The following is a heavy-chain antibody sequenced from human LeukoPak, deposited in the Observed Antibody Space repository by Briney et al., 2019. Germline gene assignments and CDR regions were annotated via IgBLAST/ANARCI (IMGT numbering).Heavy chain of an antibody. Sequence: ASVKVSCKASGYTFLNYDINWVRQANGQGPEWMGWMNPKSGNTGFEKKFQGRVSMTSDTSITTAYLEVRSLTFEDTAIYYCAIGIGGSRMPPTTRLDPWGQGTLVTVSS. V-gene: IGHV1-8*01. D-gene: IGHD1-14*01. J-gene: IGHJ5*02. CDR3: AIGIGGSRMPPTTRLDP. CDR2: MNPKSGNT. CDR1: GYTFLNYD.